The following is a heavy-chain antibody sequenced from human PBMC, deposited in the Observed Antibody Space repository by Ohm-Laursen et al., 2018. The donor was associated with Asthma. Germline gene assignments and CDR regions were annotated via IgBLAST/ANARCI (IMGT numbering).Heavy chain of an antibody. V-gene: IGHV4-31*03. CDR1: GGSISSGIYY. CDR2: IYHTGSS. Sequence: SDTLSLTCTVSGGSISSGIYYWGWIRQHPGKGLEWIGYIYHTGSSYYNPSLKSRASISVDTSKNQFSLNLRSVTAADTAVYYCAREATIITRYFDSWGQGRLVTVSS. CDR3: AREATIITRYFDS. J-gene: IGHJ4*02. D-gene: IGHD5-12*01.